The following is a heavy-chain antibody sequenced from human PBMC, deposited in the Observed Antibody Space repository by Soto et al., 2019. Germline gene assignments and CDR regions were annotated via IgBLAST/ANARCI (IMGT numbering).Heavy chain of an antibody. J-gene: IGHJ6*02. CDR2: IIPIFGTA. V-gene: IGHV1-69*13. CDR3: ASGIVVVVAANYYYYGMDV. Sequence: GASVKVSCKASGGTFSSYAISWVRQAPGQGLEWMGGIIPIFGTANYAQKFQGRVTITADESTSTAYMELSSLRSEDTAVYYCASGIVVVVAANYYYYGMDVWGQGTTVTVSS. D-gene: IGHD2-15*01. CDR1: GGTFSSYA.